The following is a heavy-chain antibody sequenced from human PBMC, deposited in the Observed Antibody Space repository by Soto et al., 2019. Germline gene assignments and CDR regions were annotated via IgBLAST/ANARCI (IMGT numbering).Heavy chain of an antibody. CDR3: ARLAAAGTYIIDY. CDR1: GFTLRSYS. J-gene: IGHJ4*02. CDR2: ISSSSSYI. V-gene: IGHV3-21*01. D-gene: IGHD6-13*01. Sequence: GARGLPCSASGFTLRSYSMNWVRQDPGKGLEWVSSISSSSSYIYYADSVKGRFTISRDNGKNSLYLQMNSLRAEDKAVYYCARLAAAGTYIIDYWGQGTPVTVYS.